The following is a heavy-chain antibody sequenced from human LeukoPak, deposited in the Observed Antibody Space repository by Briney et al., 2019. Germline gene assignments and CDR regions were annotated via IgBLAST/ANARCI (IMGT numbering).Heavy chain of an antibody. V-gene: IGHV3-21*01. CDR3: ARGGPYYDSSGFDY. CDR2: ISGGGSYV. D-gene: IGHD3-22*01. Sequence: GGSLRLSCAASGFTFSRHSMNWVRQAPGKGLEWVSSISGGGSYVYYADSVKGRFTISRDNARNSLFLQMHSVRADDAAVYYCARGGPYYDSSGFDYWGLGTLVTVSS. J-gene: IGHJ4*02. CDR1: GFTFSRHS.